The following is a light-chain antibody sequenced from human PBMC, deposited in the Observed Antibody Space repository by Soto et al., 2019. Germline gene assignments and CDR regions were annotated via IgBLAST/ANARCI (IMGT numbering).Light chain of an antibody. CDR3: AAGDDSLSGHVV. CDR1: SSNIGSNY. CDR2: RNN. J-gene: IGLJ2*01. Sequence: QSVLTQPPSASGTPGQRVTISCSGSSSNIGSNYVYWYQQLPGTAPKLLIYRNNQRPSGVPDRFSGSKSGTSASLAISGLRSEDAADYYCAAGDDSLSGHVVFGGGTKLTVL. V-gene: IGLV1-47*01.